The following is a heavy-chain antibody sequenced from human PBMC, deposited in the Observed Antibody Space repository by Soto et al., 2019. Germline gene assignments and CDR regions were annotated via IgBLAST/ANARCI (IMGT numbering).Heavy chain of an antibody. D-gene: IGHD6-13*01. Sequence: QVQLVQSGAEVKKPGASVKVSCKASGYTFTGYYMHWVRQAPGQGLEWMGWINPNSGGTNYAQKFQGRVTMTRDTSISTAYMELSRLRSDDTAVYFCARDPGAIAAAGRADYWGQGTLVTVSS. J-gene: IGHJ4*02. CDR2: INPNSGGT. CDR3: ARDPGAIAAAGRADY. CDR1: GYTFTGYY. V-gene: IGHV1-2*02.